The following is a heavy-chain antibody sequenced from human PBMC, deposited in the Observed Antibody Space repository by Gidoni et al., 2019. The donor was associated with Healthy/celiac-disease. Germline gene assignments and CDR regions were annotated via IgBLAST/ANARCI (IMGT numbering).Heavy chain of an antibody. D-gene: IGHD2-15*01. CDR1: GFTFINAW. CDR3: TTLLHCSGGSCYSD. J-gene: IGHJ4*02. V-gene: IGHV3-15*01. Sequence: VQPVESGGGLVKPGGSLRLYCAASGFTFINAWMSWVRQAPGKGLEWVGRIKSKTDGGTTDYAAPVKGRFTISRDDSKNTLYLQMNSLKTEDTAVFYCTTLLHCSGGSCYSDWGQGTLVTVSS. CDR2: IKSKTDGGTT.